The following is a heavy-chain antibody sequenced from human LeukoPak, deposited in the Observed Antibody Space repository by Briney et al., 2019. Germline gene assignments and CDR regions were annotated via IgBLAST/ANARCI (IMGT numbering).Heavy chain of an antibody. D-gene: IGHD5-12*01. J-gene: IGHJ4*02. Sequence: PGGSLRLSCAASGFTFSSYSMNWIRQPPGKGLEWIGSIYYSGSTYYNPSLKSRVTISVDTSKNQFSLKLSSVTAADTAVYYCARDRSGYSGYDFFGHWGQGALVTVSS. CDR1: GFTFSSYS. CDR3: ARDRSGYSGYDFFGH. V-gene: IGHV4-39*07. CDR2: IYYSGST.